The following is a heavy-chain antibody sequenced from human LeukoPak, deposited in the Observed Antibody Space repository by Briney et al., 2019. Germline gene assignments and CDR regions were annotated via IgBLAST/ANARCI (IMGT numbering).Heavy chain of an antibody. CDR1: GFTFSSYA. Sequence: GGSLRLSCAASGFTFSSYAMSWVRQAPGKGLEWVSAISGSGGSTYYADSVKGRFTISRDNSKNTLYLQMNSLRAEDTAVYFCAKQSAGSAAWYSLHYDFWGQGTLVTVSS. J-gene: IGHJ4*02. V-gene: IGHV3-23*01. CDR2: ISGSGGST. CDR3: AKQSAGSAAWYSLHYDF. D-gene: IGHD6-13*01.